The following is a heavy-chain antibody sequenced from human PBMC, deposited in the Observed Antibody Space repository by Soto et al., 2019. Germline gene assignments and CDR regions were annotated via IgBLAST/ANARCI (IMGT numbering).Heavy chain of an antibody. CDR2: IYYSGST. V-gene: IGHV4-61*01. J-gene: IGHJ5*02. CDR3: ARGNYSDSSGDX. CDR1: GGSVSSGSYY. D-gene: IGHD3-22*01. Sequence: SEPLSLTCTVSGGSVSSGSYYWSWIRQPPGKGLEWIGYIYYSGSTNYNPSLKSRVTISVDTSKNQFSLKLSSVTAADTAVYYCARGNYSDSSGDXWGQGTLVTVSX.